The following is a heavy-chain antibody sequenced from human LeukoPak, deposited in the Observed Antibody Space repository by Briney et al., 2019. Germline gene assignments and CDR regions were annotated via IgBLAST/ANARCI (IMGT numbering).Heavy chain of an antibody. CDR2: IYYSGNT. CDR3: ARDRVYYMDV. Sequence: SETLSLTCTVSSGSISSTNYYWGWIRQPPGKGLEWIGSIYYSGNTYYNPSLKSRVTISVYTSKNQFSLKLSSVTAADTAVYYCARDRVYYMDVWGKGTTVTISS. CDR1: SGSISSTNYY. J-gene: IGHJ6*03. V-gene: IGHV4-39*07.